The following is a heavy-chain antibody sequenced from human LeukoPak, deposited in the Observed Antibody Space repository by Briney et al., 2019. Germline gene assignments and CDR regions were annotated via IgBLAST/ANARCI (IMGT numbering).Heavy chain of an antibody. CDR2: IYYSGST. CDR1: GGSISSGDYY. CDR3: AREGAYGSGLDY. D-gene: IGHD3-10*01. V-gene: IGHV4-30-4*08. Sequence: SETLSLTCTVSGGSISSGDYYWSWIRQPPGKGLEWIGYIYYSGSTYYNPSLKSRVTISVDTSKNQFSLKLSSVTAADTAVYYCAREGAYGSGLDYWGQGTLVTVSS. J-gene: IGHJ4*02.